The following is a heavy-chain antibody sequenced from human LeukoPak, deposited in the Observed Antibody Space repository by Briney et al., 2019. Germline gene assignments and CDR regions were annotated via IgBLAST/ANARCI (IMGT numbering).Heavy chain of an antibody. V-gene: IGHV1-2*02. D-gene: IGHD1-1*01. Sequence: ASVKVSCKASGYTFTGYYMHWVRQAPGQGLEWMGWINPNSGGTNYAQKFQGRVTMTRDTFISTAYMELSRLRSDDTAVYYCARGQGNDVPFDYWGQGTLVTVSS. J-gene: IGHJ4*02. CDR2: INPNSGGT. CDR3: ARGQGNDVPFDY. CDR1: GYTFTGYY.